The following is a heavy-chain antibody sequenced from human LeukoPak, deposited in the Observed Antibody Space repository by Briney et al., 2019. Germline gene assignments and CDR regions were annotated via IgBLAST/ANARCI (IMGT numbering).Heavy chain of an antibody. J-gene: IGHJ5*02. CDR1: GYTFTSYG. CDR2: ISAYNGNT. V-gene: IGHV1-18*01. D-gene: IGHD2-2*01. Sequence: ASVKVSCKASGYTFTSYGISWVRQAPGQGREWMGCISAYNGNTNYAQKLQGRVTMTTGTSTSTAYMELRSLRSDDTAVYYCARVRSPTCSSTSCYPGRAAWFDPWGQGTLVTVSS. CDR3: ARVRSPTCSSTSCYPGRAAWFDP.